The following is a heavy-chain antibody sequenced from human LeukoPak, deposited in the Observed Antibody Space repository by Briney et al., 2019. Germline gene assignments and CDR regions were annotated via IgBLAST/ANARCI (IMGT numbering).Heavy chain of an antibody. CDR1: GGTFSSYA. D-gene: IGHD6-13*01. V-gene: IGHV1-69*13. J-gene: IGHJ5*02. CDR2: IIPIFGTA. CDR3: ARVQSIAVAGTIAWFDP. Sequence: GASVKVSCKASGGTFSSYAISWVRQAPGQGLEWMGGIIPIFGTANYAQKFQGRVTITADESTSTAYMELSSLRSEDTAVYYCARVQSIAVAGTIAWFDPWGQGTLVTVSS.